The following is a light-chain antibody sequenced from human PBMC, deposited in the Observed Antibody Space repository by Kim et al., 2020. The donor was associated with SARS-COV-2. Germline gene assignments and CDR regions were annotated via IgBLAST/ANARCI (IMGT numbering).Light chain of an antibody. CDR3: QQSNDWPPLT. CDR1: QTINNR. J-gene: IGKJ1*01. CDR2: DAT. V-gene: IGKV3-15*01. Sequence: PGERAPLSSRASQTINNRLVWYQHKPGQAPRLLIYDATTRATGVPARFIGSGSETDFTLTISSLQSEDFAVYYCQQSNDWPPLTFGQGTKVDIK.